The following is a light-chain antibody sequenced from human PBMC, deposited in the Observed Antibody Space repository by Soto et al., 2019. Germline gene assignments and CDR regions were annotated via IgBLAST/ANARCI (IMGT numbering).Light chain of an antibody. CDR3: CSYTRSGTLI. CDR2: DVS. V-gene: IGLV2-14*01. CDR1: SSDIGDYNY. J-gene: IGLJ1*01. Sequence: QSVLTQPASVSGSPGQSNTISCVGTSSDIGDYNYVSWYQQHPGKVPKVIIFDVSNRPSGVSYRFSGTKSGNTASLTVSGLQAEDEAHYYCCSYTRSGTLIFGTGTKVTVL.